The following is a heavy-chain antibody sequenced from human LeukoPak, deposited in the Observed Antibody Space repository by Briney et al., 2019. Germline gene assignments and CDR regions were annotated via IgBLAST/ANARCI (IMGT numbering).Heavy chain of an antibody. Sequence: ASVKVSCKASGYTFTSYYMHWVRQAPGQGLEWMGIINPSGGSTSYAQKFQGRVTMTRDTSTSTVYMELSSLRSEDTAVYYCATGYCSGGSCYSVDYWGQGTLVTASS. CDR1: GYTFTSYY. V-gene: IGHV1-46*03. CDR2: INPSGGST. J-gene: IGHJ4*02. D-gene: IGHD2-15*01. CDR3: ATGYCSGGSCYSVDY.